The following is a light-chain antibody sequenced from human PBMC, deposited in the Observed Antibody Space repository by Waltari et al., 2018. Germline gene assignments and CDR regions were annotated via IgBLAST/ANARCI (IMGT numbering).Light chain of an antibody. Sequence: DIQMTQSPSSLSASVGDRVTITCRASQSISSYLNWYQQKPGKAPKLLIYAASSLQSGVPSRFSGSGSGTDFTLTISSLQPEDFAVYYCQQYEEWPITFGQGTRLEIK. J-gene: IGKJ5*01. CDR3: QQYEEWPIT. CDR2: AAS. V-gene: IGKV1-39*01. CDR1: QSISSY.